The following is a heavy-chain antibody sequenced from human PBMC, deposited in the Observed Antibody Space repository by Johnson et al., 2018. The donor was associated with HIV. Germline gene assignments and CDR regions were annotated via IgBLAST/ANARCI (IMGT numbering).Heavy chain of an antibody. CDR1: GFTFENYA. Sequence: QVQLVESGGVVVQPGGPLRLSCVVSGFTFENYAMHWVHQGPGKGLEWVSVIYSGGSTYYADSVKGRFTISRDNSKNTLYLQMNSLRAEDTAVYYCVRGGYYYAQAGAFDIWGQGTMVTVSS. V-gene: IGHV3-NL1*01. CDR2: IYSGGST. D-gene: IGHD3-10*01. CDR3: VRGGYYYAQAGAFDI. J-gene: IGHJ3*02.